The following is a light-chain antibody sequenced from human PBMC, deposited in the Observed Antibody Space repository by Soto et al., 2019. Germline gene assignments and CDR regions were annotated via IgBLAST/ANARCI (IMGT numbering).Light chain of an antibody. J-gene: IGKJ4*01. CDR1: QSIGSN. CDR2: GTS. V-gene: IGKV3-15*01. Sequence: IVMTQSPATLSVSPWERATLSCRASQSIGSNLAWYQQKPGQTPRLLIYGTSIRATGIPARVSGSGSGTEFTLTISSLQSEDFAVYYCQHYNNWPLTFGGGTKVDI. CDR3: QHYNNWPLT.